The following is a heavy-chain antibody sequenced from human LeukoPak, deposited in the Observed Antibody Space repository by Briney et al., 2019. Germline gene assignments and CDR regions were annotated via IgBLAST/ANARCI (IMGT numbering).Heavy chain of an antibody. J-gene: IGHJ6*02. CDR2: IYNSASNT. V-gene: IGHV3-11*01. Sequence: GGSLRLSCAASGLTFSDHYMSWLRQTPGKGLEWVSYIYNSASNTYYADSLKGRLTISRDNAKNVLYLQMNNLRVEDTAVYYCARGHYGFDVWGQGTTVTVSS. CDR1: GLTFSDHY. CDR3: ARGHYGFDV.